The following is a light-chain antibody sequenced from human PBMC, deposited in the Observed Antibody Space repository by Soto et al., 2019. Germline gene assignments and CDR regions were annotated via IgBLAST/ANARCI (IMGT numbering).Light chain of an antibody. V-gene: IGKV3-11*01. Sequence: EILLTQSPGTLSLSAGEGATLSCRASQSVRGNLAWYQQKPGQAPRLLMFDTSTRATGIPARFSGSGSGTEFTLTIDSLEPEDFAVYYCQQRTNWLWTFGPGTKVDIK. CDR3: QQRTNWLWT. CDR1: QSVRGN. CDR2: DTS. J-gene: IGKJ1*01.